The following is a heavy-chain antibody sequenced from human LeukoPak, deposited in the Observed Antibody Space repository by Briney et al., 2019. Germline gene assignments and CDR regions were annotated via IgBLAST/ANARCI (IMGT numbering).Heavy chain of an antibody. J-gene: IGHJ3*02. CDR2: IXXXSISF. Sequence: RLSXXASGFTFSSXSMNWVRQAPGKGLEWVSSIXXXSISFSYAYSVKRLFTISRDNPTNSLYLKMNSQRAEVTAVYYCARDKDTMVRGVIIGNAFDXXGQ. V-gene: IGHV3-21*01. CDR3: ARDKDTMVRGVIIGNAFDX. D-gene: IGHD3-10*01. CDR1: GFTFSSXS.